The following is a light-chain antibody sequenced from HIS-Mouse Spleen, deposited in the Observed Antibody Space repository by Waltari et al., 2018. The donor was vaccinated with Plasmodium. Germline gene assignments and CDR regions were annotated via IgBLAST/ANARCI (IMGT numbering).Light chain of an antibody. Sequence: EIVLTQSPATLSVSPGERATLSCRASQSVRSTFAWYQQKPGKAPRLLIYGASTRATGIPARFSGSGSGTEFTLTISSMQSEDFAVYYCQQYNNWPPWTFGQGTKVEIK. J-gene: IGKJ1*01. CDR1: QSVRST. V-gene: IGKV3-15*01. CDR2: GAS. CDR3: QQYNNWPPWT.